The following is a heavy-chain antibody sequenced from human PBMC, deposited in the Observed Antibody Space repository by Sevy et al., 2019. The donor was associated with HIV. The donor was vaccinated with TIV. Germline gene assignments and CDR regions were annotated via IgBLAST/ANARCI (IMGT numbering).Heavy chain of an antibody. D-gene: IGHD5-12*01. CDR3: TRGLATADTPEYYFDY. CDR2: ITRNSYEAYGGTT. Sequence: GGSLRLSCTTSGFTFDDYAMSWFRQAPGKGLEWVAFITRNSYEAYGGTTDYGASVKGRFIISRDDSKSIAYLQMNSLKIEDTAVCYCTRGLATADTPEYYFDYWGQGTLVTVSS. J-gene: IGHJ4*02. CDR1: GFTFDDYA. V-gene: IGHV3-49*03.